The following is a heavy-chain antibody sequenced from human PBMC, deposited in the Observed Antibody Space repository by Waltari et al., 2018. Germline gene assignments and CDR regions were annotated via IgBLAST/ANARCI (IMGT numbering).Heavy chain of an antibody. CDR2: IRYDGSNK. J-gene: IGHJ4*02. CDR3: AKIVVATGYFDY. V-gene: IGHV3-30*02. Sequence: QVQLVESGGGVVQPGGSLRLSCAASGFTFSSYGMHWVRQDPGKGLEWVSFIRYDGSNKYYADSVKGRFTISRDNSKNTLYLQMNSLRAEDTAVYYCAKIVVATGYFDYWGQGTLVTVSS. D-gene: IGHD5-12*01. CDR1: GFTFSSYG.